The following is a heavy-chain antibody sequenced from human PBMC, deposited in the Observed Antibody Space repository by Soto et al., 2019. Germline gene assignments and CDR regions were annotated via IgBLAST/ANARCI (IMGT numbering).Heavy chain of an antibody. CDR3: ARGPGDSGDYARGYFDN. V-gene: IGHV4-31*03. D-gene: IGHD4-17*01. Sequence: QVQLQESGPGLVKPAQTLSLTCNVSGGSVLSGGYYWSWIRQRPGKGLQWIGSIHYSGTTYYDPSLKSRLTLSVDTSNTHFSLKLTALTAADTAVYYCARGPGDSGDYARGYFDNWRQGVPVTVSS. J-gene: IGHJ4*02. CDR1: GGSVLSGGYY. CDR2: IHYSGTT.